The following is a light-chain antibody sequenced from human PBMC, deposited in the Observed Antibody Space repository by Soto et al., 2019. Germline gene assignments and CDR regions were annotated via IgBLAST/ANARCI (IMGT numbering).Light chain of an antibody. V-gene: IGKV3-20*01. J-gene: IGKJ2*01. CDR2: GAS. Sequence: EMVMTQSPATLSVSPGERATLSCRASQSVTSTYIAWYQQKPGQAPRLLIYGASSRATGIPDRFSGSGSGTDFTLTISRLEAEDFAVYYCQYYGSSPPTTFGQGTKLEIK. CDR3: QYYGSSPPTT. CDR1: QSVTSTY.